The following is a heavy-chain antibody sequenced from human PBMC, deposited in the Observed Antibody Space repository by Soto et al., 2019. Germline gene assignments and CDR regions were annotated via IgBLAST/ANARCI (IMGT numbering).Heavy chain of an antibody. CDR1: GYTLTELS. D-gene: IGHD6-19*01. CDR3: ATGDGAGNWFDP. V-gene: IGHV1-24*01. CDR2: FDPEDGET. Sequence: QVQLVQSGAEVKKPGASVKVSCKVSGYTLTELSMHWVRQAPGKGLEWMGGFDPEDGETIYAQKFQGRVTMTEDTSTDKAYMELRSLRSEDTAVYYCATGDGAGNWFDPWGQGTLVTVSS. J-gene: IGHJ5*02.